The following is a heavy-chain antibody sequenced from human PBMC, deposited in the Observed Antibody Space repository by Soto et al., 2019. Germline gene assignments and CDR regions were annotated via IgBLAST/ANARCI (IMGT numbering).Heavy chain of an antibody. CDR1: GGCVSSGSYY. Sequence: SETLSVTFTVSGGCVSSGSYYWSWIRQPPGKGLEWIGYIYYSGSTNYNPSLKSRVTISVDTSKNQFSLKLSSVTAADPAVYYCARDKDFYGCRFEPWGQGTLVTVS. J-gene: IGHJ5*02. CDR2: IYYSGST. D-gene: IGHD3-10*01. V-gene: IGHV4-61*01. CDR3: ARDKDFYGCRFEP.